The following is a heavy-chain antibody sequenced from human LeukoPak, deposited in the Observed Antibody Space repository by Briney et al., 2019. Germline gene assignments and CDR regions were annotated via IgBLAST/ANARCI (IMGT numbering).Heavy chain of an antibody. CDR2: IHYSGST. CDR3: ARAFWGSGIDY. CDR1: GGSFSGYY. J-gene: IGHJ4*02. Sequence: SETLSLTCAVYGGSFSGYYWSWIRQPPGKGLEWIGYIHYSGSTSYNPSLKSRVTISVDTSRNQFSLTLNSVTAADTAVYYCARAFWGSGIDYWGQGTLVTVSS. V-gene: IGHV4-59*01. D-gene: IGHD3-16*01.